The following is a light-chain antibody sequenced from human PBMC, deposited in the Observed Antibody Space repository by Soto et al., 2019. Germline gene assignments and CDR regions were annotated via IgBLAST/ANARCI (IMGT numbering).Light chain of an antibody. J-gene: IGKJ2*01. V-gene: IGKV1-5*03. Sequence: QMTQSPSTLSASVGDRVTITCRARQRVSRWLAWYQQHPGRAPKVLIYKASTLESGVPSRFSGSGSVTEFTLTISSREPDAFANYYGQQDYSYPYSFGKGTKVQSK. CDR3: QQDYSYPYS. CDR2: KAS. CDR1: QRVSRW.